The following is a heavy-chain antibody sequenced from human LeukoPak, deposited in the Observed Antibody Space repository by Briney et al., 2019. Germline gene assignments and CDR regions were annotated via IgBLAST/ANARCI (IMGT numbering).Heavy chain of an antibody. CDR2: ISGSGGST. CDR1: GFTFSSYA. CDR3: AKEMRDCSSTSCYVGYFDY. J-gene: IGHJ4*02. Sequence: PGGSLRLSCAASGFTFSSYAMNWVRQAPGKGLEWVSGISGSGGSTYYADSVKGRFTISRDNSKNTLYLQMNSLRAEDTAVYYCAKEMRDCSSTSCYVGYFDYWGQGTLVTVSS. V-gene: IGHV3-23*01. D-gene: IGHD2-2*01.